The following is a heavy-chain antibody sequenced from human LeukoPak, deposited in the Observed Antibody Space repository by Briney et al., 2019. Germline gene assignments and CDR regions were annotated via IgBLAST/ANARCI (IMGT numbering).Heavy chain of an antibody. J-gene: IGHJ4*02. V-gene: IGHV4-39*01. CDR3: ARSTTDIVVVPAAILFDY. Sequence: SETLSLTCTVSGGSISSSSYYWGWIRQPPGKGLEWIGSIYYSGSTYYNPSLKSRVTISVDTSKNQFSLKLSSVTAADTAVYNCARSTTDIVVVPAAILFDYWGQGTLVTVSS. D-gene: IGHD2-2*01. CDR2: IYYSGST. CDR1: GGSISSSSYY.